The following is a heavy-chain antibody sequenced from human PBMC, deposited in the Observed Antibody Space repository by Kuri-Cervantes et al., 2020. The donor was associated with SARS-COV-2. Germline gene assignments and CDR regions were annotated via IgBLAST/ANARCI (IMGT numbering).Heavy chain of an antibody. D-gene: IGHD6-19*01. V-gene: IGHV3-30-3*01. CDR3: ARSYVRYSSGYYMDV. J-gene: IGHJ6*03. Sequence: GESLKISCEDSGFTFSYENMNWVRQAPGKGLEWVAVISYDGSNKYYADSVKGRFTISRDNSKNTLYLQMNSLRAEDTAVYYCARSYVRYSSGYYMDVWGKGTTVTVSS. CDR2: ISYDGSNK. CDR1: GFTFSYEN.